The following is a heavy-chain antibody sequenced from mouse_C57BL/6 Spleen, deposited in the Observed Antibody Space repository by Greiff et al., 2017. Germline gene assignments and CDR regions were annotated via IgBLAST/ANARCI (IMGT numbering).Heavy chain of an antibody. J-gene: IGHJ4*01. D-gene: IGHD1-1*01. CDR2: IYPGSGNT. Sequence: QVQLQQSGAELVRPGASVKLSCKASGYTFTDYYINWVKQRPGQGLEWIARIYPGSGNTYYNEKFKGKATLTAEKSSSTAYMQLSSLTSEDSAVYFCARGWDYGSSYAMDYWGQGTSVTVSS. CDR3: ARGWDYGSSYAMDY. CDR1: GYTFTDYY. V-gene: IGHV1-76*01.